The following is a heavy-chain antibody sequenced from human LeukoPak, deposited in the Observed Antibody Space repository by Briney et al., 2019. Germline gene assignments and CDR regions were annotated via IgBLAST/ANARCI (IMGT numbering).Heavy chain of an antibody. D-gene: IGHD2-15*01. V-gene: IGHV1-2*06. J-gene: IGHJ5*02. CDR2: INPNSGGT. Sequence: GASVKVSCKASGYTSTGYYMHWVRQAPGQGLEWMGRINPNSGGTNYAQKFQGRVTMTRDTSISTAYMELSRLRSDDTAVYYCARPALPRYCSGGSCGFDPWGQGTLVTVSS. CDR3: ARPALPRYCSGGSCGFDP. CDR1: GYTSTGYY.